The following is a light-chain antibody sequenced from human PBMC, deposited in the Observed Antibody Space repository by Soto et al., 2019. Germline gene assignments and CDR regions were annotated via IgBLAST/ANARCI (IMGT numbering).Light chain of an antibody. CDR2: EVT. CDR1: SSDVGGYNL. Sequence: QSALTQPASVSGSPGQSITISCTGTSSDVGGYNLVSWYQQHPGKAPKLMIYEVTNRPSGVSDRFSAPKSGNTASLTISGLQAEDEADYFCSSYTTTSTHVAFGGGTKLTVL. J-gene: IGLJ2*01. V-gene: IGLV2-14*01. CDR3: SSYTTTSTHVA.